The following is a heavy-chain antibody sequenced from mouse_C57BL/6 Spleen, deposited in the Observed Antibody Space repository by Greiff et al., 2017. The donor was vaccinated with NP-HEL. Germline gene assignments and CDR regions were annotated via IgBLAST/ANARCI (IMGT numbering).Heavy chain of an antibody. CDR3: GMVGNWYFDV. CDR2: IHSSDSDT. V-gene: IGHV1-74*01. J-gene: IGHJ1*03. D-gene: IGHD2-1*01. Sequence: VQLQQPGAELVKPGASVKVSCKASGYTFTSYWMHWVKQWPGQGLEWIGRIHSSDSDTNYNQKFKGKATLTVDQSSSTAYMQLSNLTSEDYAVYYCGMVGNWYFDVWGTGTTVTVAS. CDR1: GYTFTSYW.